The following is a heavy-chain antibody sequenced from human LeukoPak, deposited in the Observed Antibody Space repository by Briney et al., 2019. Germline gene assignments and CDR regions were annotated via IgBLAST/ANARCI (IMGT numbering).Heavy chain of an antibody. J-gene: IGHJ5*02. CDR2: INHSGST. Sequence: PSETLSLTCAVYGGSFSGYYWSWIRQPPGKGLEWIGEINHSGSTNYNPTLKSRVTISVDTSKNQFSLKLSSVTAADTAVYYCARGNKLLDPWGQGTLVTVSS. CDR1: GGSFSGYY. V-gene: IGHV4-34*01. CDR3: ARGNKLLDP.